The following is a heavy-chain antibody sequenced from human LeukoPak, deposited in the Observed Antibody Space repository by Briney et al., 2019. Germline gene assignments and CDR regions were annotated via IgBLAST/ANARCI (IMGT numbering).Heavy chain of an antibody. CDR1: GITFSSYA. CDR2: ISYDGSNK. V-gene: IGHV3-30*04. D-gene: IGHD3-22*01. CDR3: ARGGTYYDSSGYSN. Sequence: GGSLRLSCAASGITFSSYAMHWVRQAPGKGLEWVAVISYDGSNKYYADSVKGRFTISRDNSKNTLYLQMNSLRAEDTAVYYCARGGTYYDSSGYSNWGQGTLVTVSS. J-gene: IGHJ4*02.